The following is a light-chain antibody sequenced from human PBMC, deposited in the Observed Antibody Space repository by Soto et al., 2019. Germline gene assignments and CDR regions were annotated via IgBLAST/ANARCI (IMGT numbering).Light chain of an antibody. V-gene: IGLV1-51*01. CDR2: DDG. Sequence: QSVLTQPPSVSAAPGQKVTISCSGSSSNIGTNYVSWYRQFPGTAPKLLIYDDGKRPSGIPDRFSGSKSGTSATLGITGLQTGDEAGYYCGTWYRSLSVVLFGGGTKLTVL. J-gene: IGLJ2*01. CDR1: SSNIGTNY. CDR3: GTWYRSLSVVL.